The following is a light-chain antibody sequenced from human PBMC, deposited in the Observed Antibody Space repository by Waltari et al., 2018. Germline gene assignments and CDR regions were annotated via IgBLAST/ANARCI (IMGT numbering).Light chain of an antibody. CDR3: GTWDSSLSYV. CDR2: DNT. J-gene: IGLJ1*01. CDR1: SSNIGNNY. Sequence: QSVLTQPPSVSAAPGQKVTISCSGSSSNIGNNYVSWYQQLPGTAPKLLIYDNTKRPSGIPDRFSGSKSGTSATLGITGLQTGDEADYYCGTWDSSLSYVFGTGTKVTVL. V-gene: IGLV1-51*01.